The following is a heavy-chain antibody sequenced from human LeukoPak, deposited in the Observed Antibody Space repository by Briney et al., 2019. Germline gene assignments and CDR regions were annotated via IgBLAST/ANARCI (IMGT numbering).Heavy chain of an antibody. Sequence: SETLSLTCTVSGGSIKDSDWSWIRQPAGKGLEWIGRIYISGRTNYNPSLKSRVTMSLDTSKNQFSLKLTSVTAADTAVYYCAREFYGGQPAYWGQGTLVTVSS. J-gene: IGHJ4*02. V-gene: IGHV4-4*07. D-gene: IGHD4-23*01. CDR2: IYISGRT. CDR3: AREFYGGQPAY. CDR1: GGSIKDSD.